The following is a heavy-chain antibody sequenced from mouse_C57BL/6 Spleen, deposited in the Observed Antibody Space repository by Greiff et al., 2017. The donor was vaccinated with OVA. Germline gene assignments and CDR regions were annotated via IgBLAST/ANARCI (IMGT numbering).Heavy chain of an antibody. D-gene: IGHD2-5*01. CDR1: GFSFTSYG. CDR2: IWSGGST. Sequence: QVQLQQSGPDLVQPSPTLSITCKVSGFSFTSYGVHWVSQCPGKGLEWLGDIWSGGSTDYKAAVITRLSISKDNSKSQVFFKMNRLQADDTAIYYCGRRGYSNYYWYFDVWGTGTTVTISS. V-gene: IGHV2-2*01. J-gene: IGHJ1*03. CDR3: GRRGYSNYYWYFDV.